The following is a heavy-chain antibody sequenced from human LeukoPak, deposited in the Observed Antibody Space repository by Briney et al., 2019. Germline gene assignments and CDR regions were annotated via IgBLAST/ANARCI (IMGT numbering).Heavy chain of an antibody. CDR1: GGSISSSNW. Sequence: SGTLSLTCAVSGGSISSSNWWSWVRQPPGKGLEWIGEINHSGSTNYNPSLKSRVTISVDTSKNQFSLKLSSVTAADTAVYYCARGTVYYDILTGSRRYYYYYYYMDVWGRGTTVTVSS. CDR2: INHSGST. D-gene: IGHD3-9*01. V-gene: IGHV4-4*02. J-gene: IGHJ6*03. CDR3: ARGTVYYDILTGSRRYYYYYYYMDV.